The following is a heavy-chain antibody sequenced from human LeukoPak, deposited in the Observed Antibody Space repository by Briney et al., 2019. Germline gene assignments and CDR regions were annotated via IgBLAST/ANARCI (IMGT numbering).Heavy chain of an antibody. CDR1: GFTFGDYA. D-gene: IGHD3-22*01. CDR2: IRSKAYGGTT. CDR3: TRADSSGYYPFPPFDY. Sequence: GGSLRLSCTASGFTFGDYAMSWFRQAPGKGLEWVGFIRSKAYGGTTEYAASVKGRFTIPRDDSKSIAYLQMNSLKTEDTAVYYCTRADSSGYYPFPPFDYWGQGTLVTVSS. J-gene: IGHJ4*02. V-gene: IGHV3-49*03.